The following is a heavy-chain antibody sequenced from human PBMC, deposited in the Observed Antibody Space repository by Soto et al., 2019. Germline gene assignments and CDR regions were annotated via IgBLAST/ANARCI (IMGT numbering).Heavy chain of an antibody. CDR1: GYTFSDYY. J-gene: IGHJ4*02. CDR3: ARGDGYNYRIHFDY. V-gene: IGHV1-18*04. D-gene: IGHD5-12*01. CDR2: INPNSGRA. Sequence: ASVKVSCKASGYTFSDYYIHWVRQAPGQGLEWMGWINPNSGRANYAQKLQGRVTMTTDTSTSTAYMELRSLRSDGTAVYYCARGDGYNYRIHFDYWGQGTLVTVSS.